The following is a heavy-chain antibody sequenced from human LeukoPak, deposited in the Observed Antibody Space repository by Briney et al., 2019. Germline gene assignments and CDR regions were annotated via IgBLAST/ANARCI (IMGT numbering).Heavy chain of an antibody. V-gene: IGHV1-46*02. CDR2: INPSGGST. CDR3: ARQGTYSSAIGMGY. D-gene: IGHD6-19*01. J-gene: IGHJ4*02. CDR1: GYTFNNHY. Sequence: ASVKVSCKACGYTFNNHYMYWVRQAPGQGLEWMGVINPSGGSTSYAQKFQGRVTMTRDTSTRTVYMEVNSLRSEDTAVYYCARQGTYSSAIGMGYWGQGTLVTVSS.